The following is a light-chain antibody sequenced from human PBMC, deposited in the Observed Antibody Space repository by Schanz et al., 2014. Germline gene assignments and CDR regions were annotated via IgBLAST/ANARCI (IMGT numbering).Light chain of an antibody. CDR3: QSFDSSLTL. V-gene: IGLV1-44*01. Sequence: QSVVTQPPSASGTPGQRVTISCSGSWSNIARNTVNWYQQLPGTAPKLLIHSDNQRPSGVPDRFSGSKSGTSASLAIAGLQAEDEAVYYCQSFDSSLTLFGGGTKLTVL. CDR1: WSNIARNT. J-gene: IGLJ2*01. CDR2: SDN.